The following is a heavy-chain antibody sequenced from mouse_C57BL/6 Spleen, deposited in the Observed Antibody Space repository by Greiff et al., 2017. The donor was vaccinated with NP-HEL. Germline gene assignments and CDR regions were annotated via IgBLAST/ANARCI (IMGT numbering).Heavy chain of an antibody. Sequence: EVKLQESGGGLVQPGGSLSLSCAASGFTFTDYYMSWVRQPPGKALEWLGFIRNKANGYTTEYSASVKGRFTISRDNSQSILYLQMNDLRAEDSATYYCARYRGLRLYFDYWGQGTTLTVSS. CDR1: GFTFTDYY. CDR2: IRNKANGYTT. J-gene: IGHJ2*01. CDR3: ARYRGLRLYFDY. V-gene: IGHV7-3*01. D-gene: IGHD2-4*01.